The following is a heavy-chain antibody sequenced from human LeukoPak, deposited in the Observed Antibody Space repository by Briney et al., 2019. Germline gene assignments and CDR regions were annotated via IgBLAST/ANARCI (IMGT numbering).Heavy chain of an antibody. CDR2: IIPIFGTA. D-gene: IGHD6-19*01. J-gene: IGHJ6*03. CDR1: GGTFSSYA. V-gene: IGHV1-69*05. Sequence: SVKVSCKASGGTFSSYAISWVRQAPGQGLEWMGGIIPIFGTANYAQKFQGRVTITTDESTSTAYMELSSLRSEDTAVYYCARVASSGWEDYYYYYMDVWGKGTTVTVSS. CDR3: ARVASSGWEDYYYYYMDV.